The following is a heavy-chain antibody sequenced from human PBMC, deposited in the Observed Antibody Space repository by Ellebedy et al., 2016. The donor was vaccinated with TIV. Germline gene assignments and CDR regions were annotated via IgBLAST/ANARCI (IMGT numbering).Heavy chain of an antibody. CDR3: ARDMGRWLQFLAY. J-gene: IGHJ4*02. V-gene: IGHV3-48*03. CDR2: ISSDAITT. D-gene: IGHD5-24*01. Sequence: GGSLRLSCAASGFTLNNYNMIWVRQAPGKGLEWISYISSDAITTDYADSVKGRFSISRDNAKTSVYLQMNSLRAEDTAVYYCARDMGRWLQFLAYWGQGTLVTVSS. CDR1: GFTLNNYN.